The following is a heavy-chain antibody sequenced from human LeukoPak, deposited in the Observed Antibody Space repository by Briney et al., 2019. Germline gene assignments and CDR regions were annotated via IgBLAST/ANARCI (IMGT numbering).Heavy chain of an antibody. D-gene: IGHD2-2*01. J-gene: IGHJ6*03. Sequence: GRSLRLSCAASGFTFSSYGMHWVRQAPGKGLEWVAVIWYDGSNKYYADSVKGRFTISRDNSKNTLYLQMNSLRAEDTAVYYCARKGRVVPAAAVRYYYYMDVWGKGTTVTVSS. V-gene: IGHV3-33*01. CDR1: GFTFSSYG. CDR3: ARKGRVVPAAAVRYYYYMDV. CDR2: IWYDGSNK.